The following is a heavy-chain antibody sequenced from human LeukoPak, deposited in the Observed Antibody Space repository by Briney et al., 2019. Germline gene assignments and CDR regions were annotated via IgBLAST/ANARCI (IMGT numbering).Heavy chain of an antibody. J-gene: IGHJ3*02. D-gene: IGHD5-12*01. V-gene: IGHV4-4*02. CDR3: ARDRRPSIVATQALILNAFDI. CDR1: GGSISSSNW. CDR2: IYHSGST. Sequence: PSETLSLTCAVSGGSISSSNWWSWVRQPPGKGLEWIGEIYHSGSTNYNPSLKSRVTISVDKSKNQFSLKLSSVTAADTAVYYCARDRRPSIVATQALILNAFDIWGLGTMVTVSS.